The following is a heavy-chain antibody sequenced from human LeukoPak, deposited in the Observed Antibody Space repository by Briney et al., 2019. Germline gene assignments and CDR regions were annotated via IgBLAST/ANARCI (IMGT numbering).Heavy chain of an antibody. V-gene: IGHV1-2*02. D-gene: IGHD3-16*01. Sequence: ASVKVSCKASGYTFTYYYIHWVRRAPGQGLEWVGWIDPRSGGTRCTQKFQGRVTMTRDTSISTVYLDLSGMTFDDTALYYCATDNYGTLDYWGQGTLVTVSS. J-gene: IGHJ4*02. CDR2: IDPRSGGT. CDR1: GYTFTYYY. CDR3: ATDNYGTLDY.